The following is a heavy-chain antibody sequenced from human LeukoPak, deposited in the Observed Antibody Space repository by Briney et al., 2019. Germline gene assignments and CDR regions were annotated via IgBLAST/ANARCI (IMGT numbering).Heavy chain of an antibody. J-gene: IGHJ4*02. Sequence: PGGSLRLSCAASGFTFSSYAMSWVRQAPGKGLEWVSAISGSGGSTYYADSVKGRFTISRDNSKNTLYLQMNSLRAEDTAVYYCAKDDLIGSGYYYGFRPPGDYWGQGTLVTVSS. CDR3: AKDDLIGSGYYYGFRPPGDY. D-gene: IGHD3-22*01. V-gene: IGHV3-23*01. CDR1: GFTFSSYA. CDR2: ISGSGGST.